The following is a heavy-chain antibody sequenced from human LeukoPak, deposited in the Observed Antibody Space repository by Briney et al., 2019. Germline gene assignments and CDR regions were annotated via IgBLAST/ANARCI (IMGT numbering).Heavy chain of an antibody. D-gene: IGHD5-24*01. J-gene: IGHJ4*02. CDR2: IYYSGST. CDR1: GGSISGYY. V-gene: IGHV4-59*01. Sequence: SETLSLTCTVSGGSISGYYWSWIRQPPGKGLEWIGYIYYSGSTNYNPSLKSRVTISVDTSKNQFSLKLSSVTAADTAVYYCARDMGLQFSEVPAPAYWGQGTLVTVSS. CDR3: ARDMGLQFSEVPAPAY.